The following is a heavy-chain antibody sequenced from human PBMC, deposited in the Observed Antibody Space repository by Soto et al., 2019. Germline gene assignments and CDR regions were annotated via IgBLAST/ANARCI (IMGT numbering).Heavy chain of an antibody. CDR2: IYYSGIT. CDR1: GVSISNGSYY. V-gene: IGHV4-39*01. Sequence: SETLSLTCTVSGVSISNGSYYWGWIRRPPGKGLEWIGTIYYSGITYYNPSLKSRVTISVDTSKNQFSLKLTSVTAADTAVYYCARHGSNWGQGTLVTVSS. J-gene: IGHJ4*02. CDR3: ARHGSN.